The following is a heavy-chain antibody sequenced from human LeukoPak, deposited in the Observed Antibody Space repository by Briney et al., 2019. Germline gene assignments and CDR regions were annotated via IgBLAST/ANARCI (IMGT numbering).Heavy chain of an antibody. J-gene: IGHJ4*02. CDR2: IIPIFGTA. CDR1: GGTFSSYA. D-gene: IGHD4-11*01. V-gene: IGHV1-69*05. Sequence: SVKVSCKASGGTFSSYAISWVRQAPGQGLEWMGGIIPIFGTANYAQKFQGRVTITTDESTSTAYKELSSLRSEDTAVYYCARDRHRDYSNPYYFDYWGQGTLVTVSS. CDR3: ARDRHRDYSNPYYFDY.